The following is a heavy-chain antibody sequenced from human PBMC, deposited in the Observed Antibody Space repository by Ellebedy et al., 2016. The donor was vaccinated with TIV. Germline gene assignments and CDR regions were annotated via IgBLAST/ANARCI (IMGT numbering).Heavy chain of an antibody. D-gene: IGHD5-18*01. V-gene: IGHV4-34*01. CDR1: GGSLSGHY. Sequence: MPSETLSLTCGIYGGSLSGHYWSWIRQPPGKGLEWIGEINHSGSTNYNPSLKSRVTISVDTSKKQFSLKVNFVTAADTAVYYCASHRGSTYGPYDYWGQGTLVTVSS. CDR3: ASHRGSTYGPYDY. CDR2: INHSGST. J-gene: IGHJ4*02.